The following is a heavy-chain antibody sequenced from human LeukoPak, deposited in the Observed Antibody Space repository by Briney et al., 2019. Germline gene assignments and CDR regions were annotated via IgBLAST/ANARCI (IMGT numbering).Heavy chain of an antibody. CDR1: GFTFSSYW. CDR3: AIQQWLASPIDY. J-gene: IGHJ4*02. CDR2: IKQDGSEK. V-gene: IGHV3-7*03. Sequence: GGSLRLSCTASGFTFSSYWMSWVRQAPGKGLEWVANIKQDGSEKYYVDSVKGRFTISRDNAKNSLYLQMNSLRAEDTAVYYCAIQQWLASPIDYWGQGTLVTVSS. D-gene: IGHD6-19*01.